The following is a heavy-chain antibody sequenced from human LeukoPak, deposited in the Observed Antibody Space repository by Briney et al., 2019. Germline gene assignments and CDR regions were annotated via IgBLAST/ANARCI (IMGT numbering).Heavy chain of an antibody. J-gene: IGHJ5*02. V-gene: IGHV4-38-2*02. Sequence: SETLSLTCTVSGYSLSSGYYWGWIRQPPGKGLEWLGSIYHSGSTYCNPSLKSRVTISVDASKNQFSLKLTSATAADTAVYYCARGYSSSWYINWFDPWGQGTLVTVSS. D-gene: IGHD6-13*01. CDR3: ARGYSSSWYINWFDP. CDR1: GYSLSSGYY. CDR2: IYHSGST.